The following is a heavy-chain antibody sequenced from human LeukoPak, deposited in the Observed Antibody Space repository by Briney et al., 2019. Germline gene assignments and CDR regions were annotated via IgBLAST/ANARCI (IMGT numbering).Heavy chain of an antibody. CDR3: AMEHKHQIVDY. D-gene: IGHD1-26*01. J-gene: IGHJ4*02. CDR1: GGSISSSSYY. Sequence: TPSETLSLTCTVSGGSISSSSYYWGWIRQPPGKGLEWIGSIYYSGSTYYNPSLKRRVTISVDTSKNQFSLKLSSVTAADTAVYYCAMEHKHQIVDYWGQGTLVTVSS. CDR2: IYYSGST. V-gene: IGHV4-39*01.